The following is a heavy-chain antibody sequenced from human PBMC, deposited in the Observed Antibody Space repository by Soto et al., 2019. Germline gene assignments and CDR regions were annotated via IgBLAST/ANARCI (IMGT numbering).Heavy chain of an antibody. CDR1: GFSLSTSGMC. CDR2: IDWDDDK. J-gene: IGHJ6*02. D-gene: IGHD3-10*01. V-gene: IGHV2-70*01. CDR3: ARMLGSLPYYYYYGMDV. Sequence: YGPTLVNPPHTLTLTCTFSGFSLSTSGMCVSWIRQPPGKALEWLALIDWDDDKYYSTSLKTRLTISKDTSKNQVVLTMTNMDPVDTATYYCARMLGSLPYYYYYGMDVWGQGTKVTVYS.